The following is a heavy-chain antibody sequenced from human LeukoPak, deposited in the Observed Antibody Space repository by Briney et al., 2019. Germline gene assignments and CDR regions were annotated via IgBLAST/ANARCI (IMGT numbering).Heavy chain of an antibody. CDR2: ISYDGSNK. CDR3: AKDVSSTGGFDP. CDR1: GFTFSSYG. V-gene: IGHV3-30*18. D-gene: IGHD3-10*01. Sequence: PGGSLRLSCAASGFTFSSYGMHWVRQAPGKGLEWVAVISYDGSNKYYADSVKGRFTISRDNSKNTLYLQMNSLRPEDTAVYYCAKDVSSTGGFDPWGQGTLVTVSS. J-gene: IGHJ5*02.